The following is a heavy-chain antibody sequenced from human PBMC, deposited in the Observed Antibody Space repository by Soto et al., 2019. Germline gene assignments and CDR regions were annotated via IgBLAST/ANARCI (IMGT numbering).Heavy chain of an antibody. CDR2: INPNSGGT. CDR1: GYTFTVYY. Sequence: AASVKVSCKASGYTFTVYYMHWVRQAPGQGLEWMGWINPNSGGTNYAQKFQGWVTMTRDTSISTAYMELSRLRSDDTAVYYCARDCGYGDYYFDYWGQGTLVTV. D-gene: IGHD4-17*01. V-gene: IGHV1-2*04. J-gene: IGHJ4*02. CDR3: ARDCGYGDYYFDY.